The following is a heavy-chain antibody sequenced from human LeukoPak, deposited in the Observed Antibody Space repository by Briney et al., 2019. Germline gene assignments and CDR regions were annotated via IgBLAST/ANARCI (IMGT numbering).Heavy chain of an antibody. V-gene: IGHV4-34*01. CDR2: INHSGST. J-gene: IGHJ4*02. Sequence: SETLSLTCAVYGGSFSGYYWSWIRQPPGKGLEWIGEINHSGSTNYNPSLKSRVTISVDTSKNQFSLKLSSVTAADTAVYYCARNRPPLWFGEGFFDYWGQGTLSPSPQ. D-gene: IGHD3-10*01. CDR1: GGSFSGYY. CDR3: ARNRPPLWFGEGFFDY.